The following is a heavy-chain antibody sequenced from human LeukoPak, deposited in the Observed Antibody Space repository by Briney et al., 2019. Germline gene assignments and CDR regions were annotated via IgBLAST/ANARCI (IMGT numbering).Heavy chain of an antibody. CDR3: AGGGDGAGDFDY. J-gene: IGHJ4*02. V-gene: IGHV3-48*04. CDR2: ISSSSGTI. D-gene: IGHD3-10*01. Sequence: PGGSLRLSCAASGFTFSSYSMNWVRQAPGKGLEWVSYISSSSGTIYYADSVKGRFTISRDNAKNSLYLQMNSLRAEDTAVYYCAGGGDGAGDFDYWGQGTLVTVSS. CDR1: GFTFSSYS.